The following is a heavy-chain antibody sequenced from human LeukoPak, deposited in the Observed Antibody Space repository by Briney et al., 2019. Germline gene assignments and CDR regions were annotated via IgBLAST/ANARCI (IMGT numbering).Heavy chain of an antibody. CDR2: IYYSGST. Sequence: SETLSLTCTVSGGSISNYYWSWIRQPPGKGLEWIGYIYYSGSTNYNPSLKSRVTISVDTSKDQFSLKLSSVTAADTAVYYCARSSGSYFVFDYWGQGTLVTVSS. J-gene: IGHJ4*02. CDR3: ARSSGSYFVFDY. CDR1: GGSISNYY. V-gene: IGHV4-59*08. D-gene: IGHD1-26*01.